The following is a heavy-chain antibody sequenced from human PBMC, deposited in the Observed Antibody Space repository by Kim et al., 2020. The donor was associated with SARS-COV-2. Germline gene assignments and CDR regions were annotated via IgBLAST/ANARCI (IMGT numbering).Heavy chain of an antibody. CDR2: INHSGST. CDR1: GGSFSGYY. CDR3: ARSVGVVRELFPNYKSTVVTGWFDP. D-gene: IGHD2-15*01. J-gene: IGHJ5*02. Sequence: SETLSLTCAVYGGSFSGYYWSWIRQPPGKGLEWIGEINHSGSTNYNPSLKSRVTISVDTSKNQFSLKLSSVTAADTAVYYCARSVGVVRELFPNYKSTVVTGWFDPWGQGTLVTVSS. V-gene: IGHV4-34*01.